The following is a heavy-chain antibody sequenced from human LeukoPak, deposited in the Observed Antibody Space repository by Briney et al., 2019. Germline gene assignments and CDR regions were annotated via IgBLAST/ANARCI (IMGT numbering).Heavy chain of an antibody. CDR3: ATTYTTGWSKPFDY. V-gene: IGHV3-30*01. Sequence: PGGSLRLSCAASGFTFSSHAVHWVRQAPGRGLEWVAGISYGGSNKYHAESVKGRFTISRDNSKNTLYLQMNSLRDEDTARYYCATTYTTGWSKPFDYWGQGTLVTVSS. CDR1: GFTFSSHA. CDR2: ISYGGSNK. J-gene: IGHJ4*02. D-gene: IGHD6-19*01.